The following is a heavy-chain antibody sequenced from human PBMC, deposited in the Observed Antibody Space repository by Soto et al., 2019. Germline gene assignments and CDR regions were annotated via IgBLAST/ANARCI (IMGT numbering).Heavy chain of an antibody. V-gene: IGHV4-31*03. D-gene: IGHD3-10*01. CDR3: VRDGAGADGLGWFGP. CDR1: GDSISRGGYY. CDR2: IYHSGST. J-gene: IGHJ5*02. Sequence: QVQLQESGPGLVKPSQTLSLSCSVSGDSISRGGYYWNWIRQHPRKGLEWIGYIYHSGSTNYNPSLKSRVNISVDTSKNQLSLEVTNVTAADTAVYYCVRDGAGADGLGWFGPWGQGILVTVSS.